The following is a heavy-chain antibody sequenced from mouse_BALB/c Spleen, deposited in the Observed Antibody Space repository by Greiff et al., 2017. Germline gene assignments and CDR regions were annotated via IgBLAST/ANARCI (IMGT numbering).Heavy chain of an antibody. CDR1: GFTFSDYY. CDR3: ATYYYGSSYVRFDV. V-gene: IGHV5-4*02. Sequence: EVQLVESGGGLVKPGGSLKLSCAASGFTFSDYYMYWVRQTPEKRLEWVATISDGGSYTYYPDSVKGRFTISRDNAKNNLYLQMSSLKSEDTAMYYCATYYYGSSYVRFDVWGAGTTVTVSS. CDR2: ISDGGSYT. D-gene: IGHD1-1*01. J-gene: IGHJ1*01.